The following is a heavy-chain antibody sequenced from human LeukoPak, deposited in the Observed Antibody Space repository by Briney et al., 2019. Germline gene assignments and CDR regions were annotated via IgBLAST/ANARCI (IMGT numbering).Heavy chain of an antibody. CDR3: ARDPGERGYFDY. D-gene: IGHD3-16*01. Sequence: ASVKVSCKASGYTFTSYGISWVRQAPGQGLEWMGWISAYNGNTNYAQKLQGRVTMATDTSTSTAYMELRSLRSGDTAVYYCARDPGERGYFDYWGQGTLVTVSS. CDR2: ISAYNGNT. CDR1: GYTFTSYG. V-gene: IGHV1-18*01. J-gene: IGHJ4*02.